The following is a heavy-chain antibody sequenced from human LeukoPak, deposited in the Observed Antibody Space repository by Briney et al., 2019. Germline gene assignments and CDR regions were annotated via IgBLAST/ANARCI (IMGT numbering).Heavy chain of an antibody. CDR1: GFTFSSYA. J-gene: IGHJ4*02. CDR3: ARRGPGGSSYIDY. CDR2: ISSNGGST. Sequence: GGSLRFSCAASGFTFSSYAMHWVRQAPGKGLEYVSAISSNGGSTYYANSVKGRFTISRDNSKNTLYLQMGSLRAEDMAVYYCARRGPGGSSYIDYWGQGTLVTVSS. D-gene: IGHD2-15*01. V-gene: IGHV3-64*01.